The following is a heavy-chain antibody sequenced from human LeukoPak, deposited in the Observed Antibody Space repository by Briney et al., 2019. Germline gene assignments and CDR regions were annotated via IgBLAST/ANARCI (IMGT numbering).Heavy chain of an antibody. J-gene: IGHJ4*02. CDR3: AKDMLYSSHIYYFDY. D-gene: IGHD6-13*01. Sequence: PGGSLRLSCAASGFTFSSDAMSWVRQAPGKGLEWVSGISGSGDSTYYADSVKGRFTIPRDNSKNTLYLQMNSLRAEDTAIYYCAKDMLYSSHIYYFDYWGQGTLVTVSS. V-gene: IGHV3-23*01. CDR2: ISGSGDST. CDR1: GFTFSSDA.